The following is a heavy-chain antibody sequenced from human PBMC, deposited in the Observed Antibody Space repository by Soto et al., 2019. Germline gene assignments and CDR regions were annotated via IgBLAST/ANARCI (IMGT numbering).Heavy chain of an antibody. CDR2: IDTGNGNT. CDR3: ASHSCDYGGTPDAFDI. V-gene: IGHV1-3*04. J-gene: IGHJ3*02. CDR1: GYTFTSYA. D-gene: IGHD4-17*01. Sequence: ASVKVSCKASGYTFTSYAMHWVRQAPGQRLEWMGWIDTGNGNTKYSQKFQGRVTITRDTSASTAYMELSSLRSEDTAVYYCASHSCDYGGTPDAFDIWGQGTMVTVSS.